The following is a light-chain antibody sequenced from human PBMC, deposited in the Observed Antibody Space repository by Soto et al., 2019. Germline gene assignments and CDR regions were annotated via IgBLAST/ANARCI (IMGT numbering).Light chain of an antibody. J-gene: IGLJ2*01. Sequence: QSALTHPASVSGSPGQSIAISCTGTSSDVGGYNFVSWYQQHPGKAPKLMIYDVSSRPSGVSDRFSGSKSGNTASLTISGLQAEYESDYYCTSYTSSSTLVFGGGTKLTVL. CDR1: SSDVGGYNF. V-gene: IGLV2-14*03. CDR3: TSYTSSSTLV. CDR2: DVS.